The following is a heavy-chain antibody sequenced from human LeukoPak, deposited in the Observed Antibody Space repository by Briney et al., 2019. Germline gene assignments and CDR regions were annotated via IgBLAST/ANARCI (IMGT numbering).Heavy chain of an antibody. Sequence: ASVKVSCKASGYTFTGYYMHWVRQAPGQGLEWMGWISAYNGNTNYAQKLQGRVTMTTDTSTSTAYMELRSLRSDDTAVYYCARVDMAAAGIDYWGQGTLVTVSS. CDR3: ARVDMAAAGIDY. V-gene: IGHV1-18*04. CDR1: GYTFTGYY. D-gene: IGHD6-13*01. CDR2: ISAYNGNT. J-gene: IGHJ4*02.